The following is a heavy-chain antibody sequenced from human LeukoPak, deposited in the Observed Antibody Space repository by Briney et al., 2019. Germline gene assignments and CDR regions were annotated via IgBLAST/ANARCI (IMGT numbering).Heavy chain of an antibody. CDR2: INPSGGST. J-gene: IGHJ4*02. V-gene: IGHV1-46*01. D-gene: IGHD2-15*01. CDR3: ARDSPAAPFDY. CDR1: GYTFTSYY. Sequence: ASVKVSCKASGYTFTSYYMHWVRQAPGQGLEWMGIINPSGGSTSYAQKFQGRDTMTRDTSTSTVYMELSSLRSEDTAVYYCARDSPAAPFDYWGQGTLVTVSS.